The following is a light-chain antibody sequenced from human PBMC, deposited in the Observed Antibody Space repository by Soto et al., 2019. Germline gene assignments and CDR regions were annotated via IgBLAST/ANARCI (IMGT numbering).Light chain of an antibody. CDR3: QQYRSSPPAFT. CDR2: GAS. J-gene: IGKJ3*01. V-gene: IGKV3-20*01. CDR1: QSISSSY. Sequence: EIVLTQSPGTLSLSPGERATLSCRASQSISSSYLAWYQQRPGQAPRLLIFGASYRATGIPDRFSGSGSGSAFSLTISRLEPEDVAVYYCQQYRSSPPAFTFGPGTRVDSK.